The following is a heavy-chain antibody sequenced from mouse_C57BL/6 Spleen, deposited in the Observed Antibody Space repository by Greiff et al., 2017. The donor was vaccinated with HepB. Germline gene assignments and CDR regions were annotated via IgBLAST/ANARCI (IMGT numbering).Heavy chain of an antibody. D-gene: IGHD1-1*01. CDR1: GYTFTDYE. CDR3: TRLVYYGSSFYWYFDV. Sequence: QVQLQQSGAELVRPGASVTLSCKASGYTFTDYEMHWVKQTPVHGLEWIGAIDPETGGTAYNQKFKGKAILTADKSSSTAYMELRSLTSEDSAVYYCTRLVYYGSSFYWYFDVWGTGTTVTVSS. V-gene: IGHV1-15*01. J-gene: IGHJ1*03. CDR2: IDPETGGT.